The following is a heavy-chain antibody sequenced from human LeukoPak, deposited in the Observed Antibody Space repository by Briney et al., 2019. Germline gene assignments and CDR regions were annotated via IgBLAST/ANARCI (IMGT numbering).Heavy chain of an antibody. D-gene: IGHD5-12*01. CDR3: VRDGGVSGYDLLDY. CDR2: IWYDGSNK. J-gene: IGHJ4*02. Sequence: PGRSLRLSCAASGFTFSSYGMHWVRQAPGKGLEWVAVIWYDGSNKYYADSVKGRFTISRDNSKNTLYLQMNSLRAEDTAVYYCVRDGGVSGYDLLDYWGRGTLVTVSS. V-gene: IGHV3-33*01. CDR1: GFTFSSYG.